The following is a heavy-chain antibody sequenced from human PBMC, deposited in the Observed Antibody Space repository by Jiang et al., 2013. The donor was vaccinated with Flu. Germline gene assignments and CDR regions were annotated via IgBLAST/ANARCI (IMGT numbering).Heavy chain of an antibody. D-gene: IGHD2-21*01. J-gene: IGHJ2*01. CDR1: GDSVFSARAA. V-gene: IGHV6-1*01. CDR3: VRAAPLGGDHWYLDV. CDR2: TYYRSKWYD. Sequence: QTLSLTCAISGDSVFSARAAWNWIRQSPSRGLEWLGRTYYRSKWYDDYALSVKGRLTINPDTSKNQFSLQLDSVTPGDTAVYYCVRAAPLGGDHWYLDVWGRGTLVTVSS.